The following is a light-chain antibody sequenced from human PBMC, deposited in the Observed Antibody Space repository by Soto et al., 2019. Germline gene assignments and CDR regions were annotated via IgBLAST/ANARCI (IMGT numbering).Light chain of an antibody. CDR2: GAS. CDR3: QRYNDRPLT. Sequence: IVMTQSPATLSVSPGERVTLSCRASQGIGITLAWYQHIPGQTPRLLIYGASTRATGIPARFSGSGSGTEFTLTTNSLQSEDSAVYYCQRYNDRPLTCGGGTNVEFK. J-gene: IGKJ4*01. CDR1: QGIGIT. V-gene: IGKV3-15*01.